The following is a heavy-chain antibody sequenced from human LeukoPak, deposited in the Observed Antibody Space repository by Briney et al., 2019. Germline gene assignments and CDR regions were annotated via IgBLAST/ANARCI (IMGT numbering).Heavy chain of an antibody. CDR2: ISAFNGNT. Sequence: ASVKVSCKASGYTFTSYDISWVRQAPGQGLEWMGWISAFNGNTNYAQKLQGRVTMTTDTSTSTAYMELRSLRSDDTAVYYCARDPSYSGSYYARHYFDYWGQGTLVTVSS. CDR1: GYTFTSYD. J-gene: IGHJ4*02. V-gene: IGHV1-18*01. CDR3: ARDPSYSGSYYARHYFDY. D-gene: IGHD1-26*01.